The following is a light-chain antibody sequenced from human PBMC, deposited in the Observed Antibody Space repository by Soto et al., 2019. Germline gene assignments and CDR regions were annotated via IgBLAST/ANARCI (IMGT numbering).Light chain of an antibody. CDR3: ETWDSNTRV. J-gene: IGLJ2*01. Sequence: QPVLTQSSSASASPGSTVNLTCTLSSGHSIYSIAWQQQQPGKAPRYLMKVEGSGTYNKGSGVPDRFSGSSSGTDRFLTISNLHFEDEADYYCETWDSNTRVFGGGTQLTVL. CDR1: SGHSIYS. CDR2: VEGSGTY. V-gene: IGLV4-60*02.